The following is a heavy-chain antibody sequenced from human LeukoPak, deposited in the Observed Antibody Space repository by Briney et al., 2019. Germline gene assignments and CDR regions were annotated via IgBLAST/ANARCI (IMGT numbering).Heavy chain of an antibody. V-gene: IGHV3-21*01. Sequence: GGSLRLSCAASGFSFSDYNMNWVRQAPGKALEWVSSITSSGTYIFYADSVKGRFTISRDNAKNSLYLQMNSLGPEDTAVYYCARDPYSGNYGNYYYYYMDVWGKGTTVTISS. CDR3: ARDPYSGNYGNYYYYYMDV. D-gene: IGHD1-26*01. CDR2: ITSSGTYI. J-gene: IGHJ6*03. CDR1: GFSFSDYN.